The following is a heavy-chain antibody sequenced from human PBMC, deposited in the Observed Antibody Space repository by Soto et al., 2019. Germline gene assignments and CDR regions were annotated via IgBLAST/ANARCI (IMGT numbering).Heavy chain of an antibody. Sequence: PGGSLRLSCSASGFTFSSYAMHWVRQAPGKGLEYVSAIWYDGSNQYYADYVKGRFTISRDNSKNTLYQQMNSLRAEDTALYYCARGEGRAAVVDYYYGMDVWGQGTTVTVSS. J-gene: IGHJ6*02. V-gene: IGHV3-33*08. CDR3: ARGEGRAAVVDYYYGMDV. CDR2: IWYDGSNQ. D-gene: IGHD2-15*01. CDR1: GFTFSSYA.